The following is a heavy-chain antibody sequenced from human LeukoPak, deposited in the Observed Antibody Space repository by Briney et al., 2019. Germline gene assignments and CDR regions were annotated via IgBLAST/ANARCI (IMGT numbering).Heavy chain of an antibody. CDR2: INSDGSST. V-gene: IGHV3-74*01. D-gene: IGHD6-19*01. J-gene: IGHJ4*02. CDR1: GFTFSSYW. Sequence: GGSLRLSCAASGFTFSSYWMHWVRQAPGKGLVWVSRINSDGSSTSYADSVKGRFTISRDNAKNTLYLQMNSLRAEDTAVYYCARVSIAVAAHFDYWGQGTLVTVSS. CDR3: ARVSIAVAAHFDY.